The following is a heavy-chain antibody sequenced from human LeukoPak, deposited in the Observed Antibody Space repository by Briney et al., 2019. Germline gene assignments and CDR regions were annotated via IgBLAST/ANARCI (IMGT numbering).Heavy chain of an antibody. CDR2: IDQGGSVR. J-gene: IGHJ4*02. Sequence: QTGGSLRLSCAASGFSFSTYWMSWVRQTPEKGLEFVANIDQGGSVRNYMDSLKGRCTISRDDAKKSLYLEINSLRADDTAVYYCARDPESSSFDLWGRGALVTVSS. D-gene: IGHD6-13*01. CDR1: GFSFSTYW. V-gene: IGHV3-7*01. CDR3: ARDPESSSFDL.